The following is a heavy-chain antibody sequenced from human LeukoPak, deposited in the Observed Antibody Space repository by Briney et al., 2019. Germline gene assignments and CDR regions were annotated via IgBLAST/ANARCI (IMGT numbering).Heavy chain of an antibody. J-gene: IGHJ1*01. D-gene: IGHD6-13*01. CDR2: IYYSGST. V-gene: IGHV4-39*01. CDR3: ARRGVAAAGLAEYFQH. CDR1: GGSISSSSYY. Sequence: AETLSLTCTVSGGSISSSSYYWGWIRQPPGKGLEWIGSIYYSGSTYYNPSLKSRVTISVDTSKNQFSLKLSSVTAVDTAVYYCARRGVAAAGLAEYFQHWGQGTLVTVSS.